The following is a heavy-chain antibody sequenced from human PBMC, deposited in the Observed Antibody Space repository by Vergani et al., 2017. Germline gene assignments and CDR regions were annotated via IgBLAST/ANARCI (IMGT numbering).Heavy chain of an antibody. Sequence: QLQLQESGPGLVKPSETLSLTCTVSGGSISSGGYYWSWIRQHPGKGLEWIGYLYYSGSTNYNPSLKSRVTISVDTSKNQFSLKLSSVTAADTAVYYCARGPLAATGYGMDVWGQGTTVTVSS. CDR3: ARGPLAATGYGMDV. CDR1: GGSISSGGYY. J-gene: IGHJ6*02. CDR2: LYYSGST. D-gene: IGHD2-15*01. V-gene: IGHV4-61*08.